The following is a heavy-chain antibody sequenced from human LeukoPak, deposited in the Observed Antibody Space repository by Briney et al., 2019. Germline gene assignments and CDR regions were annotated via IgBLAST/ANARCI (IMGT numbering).Heavy chain of an antibody. Sequence: AGRCLRLSCAASGFTFSSYCMHWVSQAPGKGLEWVAVIWYDGSNKYYADSVKGRFTISRDNYKNTLYLQMNSLRGEDTAVYYCARALYCSGGSCYFGGMVYWGQGTLVTVS. CDR2: IWYDGSNK. D-gene: IGHD2-15*01. J-gene: IGHJ4*02. CDR3: ARALYCSGGSCYFGGMVY. V-gene: IGHV3-33*01. CDR1: GFTFSSYC.